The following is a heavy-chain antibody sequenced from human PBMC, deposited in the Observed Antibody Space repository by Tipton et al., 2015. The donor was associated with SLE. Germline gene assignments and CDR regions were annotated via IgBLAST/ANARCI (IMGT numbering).Heavy chain of an antibody. CDR2: INHSGST. CDR3: ARRLVRYDSRYFDL. CDR1: GGSFGTYY. J-gene: IGHJ2*01. Sequence: TLSLTCAVYGGSFGTYYWSWIRQPPGKGLEWIGEINHSGSTNYNPSLKSRVTISVDTSKNQFSLKLSSVTAADTAVYYCARRLVRYDSRYFDLWGRGTLVTVSS. D-gene: IGHD3-22*01. V-gene: IGHV4-34*01.